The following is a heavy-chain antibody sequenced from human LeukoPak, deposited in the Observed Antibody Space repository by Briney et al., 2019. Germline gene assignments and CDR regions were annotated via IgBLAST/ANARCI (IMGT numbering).Heavy chain of an antibody. CDR3: ARHPLRSGYYSGYYYYMDV. Sequence: SETLSLTCAVYGGSFSGYYWSWIRQPPGKGLEWIGEINHSGSTNYNPSLKSRVTISVDTSKNQFSLKLSSVTAADMAVYYCARHPLRSGYYSGYYYYMDVWGKGTTVTVSS. V-gene: IGHV4-34*01. CDR1: GGSFSGYY. J-gene: IGHJ6*03. CDR2: INHSGST. D-gene: IGHD3-3*01.